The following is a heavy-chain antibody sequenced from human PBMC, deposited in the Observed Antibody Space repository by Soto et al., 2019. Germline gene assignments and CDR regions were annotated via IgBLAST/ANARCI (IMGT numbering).Heavy chain of an antibody. CDR3: ARGFKRSWSGTGFGY. CDR2: INHSGST. V-gene: IGHV4-34*01. CDR1: GGSFSGYY. J-gene: IGHJ4*02. Sequence: QVQLQQWGAGLLKPSETLSLTCAVYGGSFSGYYWSWIRQPPGKGLEWIGEINHSGSTNYNPSLKRRVTISVDTSKNQFSLKLSSVTAADTAVYYCARGFKRSWSGTGFGYWGQGTLVTVSS. D-gene: IGHD2-8*02.